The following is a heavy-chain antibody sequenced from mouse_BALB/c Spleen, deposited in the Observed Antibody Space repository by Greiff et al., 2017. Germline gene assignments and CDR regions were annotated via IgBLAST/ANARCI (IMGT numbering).Heavy chain of an antibody. V-gene: IGHV3-8*02. CDR3: ARGDYYGSSEWYFDV. CDR1: GDSITSGY. CDR2: ISYSGST. Sequence: EVQLQESGPSLVKPSQTLSLTCSVTGDSITSGYWNWIRKFPGNKLEYMGYISYSGSTYYNPSLKSRISITRDTSKNQYYLQLNSVTTEDTATYYCARGDYYGSSEWYFDVWGAGTTVTVSS. J-gene: IGHJ1*01. D-gene: IGHD1-1*01.